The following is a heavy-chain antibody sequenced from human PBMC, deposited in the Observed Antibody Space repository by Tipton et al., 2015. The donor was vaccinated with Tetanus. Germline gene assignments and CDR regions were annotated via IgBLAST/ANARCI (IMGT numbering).Heavy chain of an antibody. D-gene: IGHD6-13*01. V-gene: IGHV1-18*01. CDR3: ARDPRNGIAAAAWFDP. Sequence: QLVQSGAEVKKPGASVKVSCKASGYTFTSYGISWVRQAPGQGLGWMGWISAYNGNTNYAQQLQGRVTMTTDTSTSTAYMELRSLRSDDTAVYYCARDPRNGIAAAAWFDPWGQGTLVTVSS. CDR1: GYTFTSYG. J-gene: IGHJ5*02. CDR2: ISAYNGNT.